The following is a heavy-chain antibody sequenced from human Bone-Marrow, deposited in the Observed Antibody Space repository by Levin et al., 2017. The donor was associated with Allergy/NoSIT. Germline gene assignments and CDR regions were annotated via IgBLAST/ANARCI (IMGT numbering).Heavy chain of an antibody. D-gene: IGHD1-26*01. V-gene: IGHV4-30-2*01. CDR2: IYHSGST. CDR3: ARGVVMVATSRVIWFDP. CDR1: GGSISTTSYS. J-gene: IGHJ5*02. Sequence: SQTLSLTCTVSGGSISTTSYSWTWIRQPPGKSLEWIGYIYHSGSTYYNPSLKSRVTISLDRSKNQFSLNLTSVTAADTAIYHCARGVVMVATSRVIWFDPWGQGTLVTVSS.